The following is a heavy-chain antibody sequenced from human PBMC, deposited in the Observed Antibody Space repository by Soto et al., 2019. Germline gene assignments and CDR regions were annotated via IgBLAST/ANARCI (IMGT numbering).Heavy chain of an antibody. Sequence: KPSETLSLTXTVSGGSISSGDYYWSWIRQPPGKGLEWIGYIYYSGSTYYNPSLKSRVTISVDTSKNQFSLKLSSVTAADTAVYYCASQVVNVWLGRYAARVDPWGQGTLVTVS. D-gene: IGHD3-16*01. V-gene: IGHV4-30-4*01. CDR2: IYYSGST. CDR3: ASQVVNVWLGRYAARVDP. J-gene: IGHJ5*02. CDR1: GGSISSGDYY.